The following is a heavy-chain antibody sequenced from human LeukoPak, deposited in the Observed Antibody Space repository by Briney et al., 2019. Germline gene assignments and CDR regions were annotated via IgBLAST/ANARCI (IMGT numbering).Heavy chain of an antibody. V-gene: IGHV4-38-2*02. CDR1: GYSISSGYY. D-gene: IGHD6-6*01. Sequence: PSETLSLTCAVSGYSISSGYYWGWIRQPPGKGLEWIGSIYHSGSTYYNPSLKSRVTISVDTSKNQFSLKLSSVTAADTAVYYCAREGEYSSSLHWGQGTLVTVSS. CDR3: AREGEYSSSLH. J-gene: IGHJ4*02. CDR2: IYHSGST.